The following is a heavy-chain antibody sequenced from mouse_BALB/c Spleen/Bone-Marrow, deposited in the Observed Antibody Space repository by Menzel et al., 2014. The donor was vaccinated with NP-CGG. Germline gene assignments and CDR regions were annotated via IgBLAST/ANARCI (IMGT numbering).Heavy chain of an antibody. D-gene: IGHD2-3*01. J-gene: IGHJ3*01. CDR1: GFDFXRYW. CDR2: INPDSSTI. Sequence: EVQVVESGGGLVQPGGPLKLSCAASGFDFXRYWMSWVRQAPGIGLEWIGEINPDSSTINYTPSLKDKFITSRDNAKNTLYLQMSKVRSEDTALYYCARNDGFSFGYWGQGTLVTVSA. CDR3: ARNDGFSFGY. V-gene: IGHV4-1*02.